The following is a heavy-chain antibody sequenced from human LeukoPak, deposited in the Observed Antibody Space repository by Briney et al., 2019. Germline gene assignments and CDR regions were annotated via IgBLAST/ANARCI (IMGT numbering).Heavy chain of an antibody. D-gene: IGHD6-19*01. J-gene: IGHJ4*02. CDR1: GFTFSSYW. CDR2: INSDGSST. CDR3: ARERTIAVAGGGFDY. Sequence: PVGSLRLSSAASGFTFSSYWMHWVRQAPGKGLVWVSRINSDGSSTSYADSVKGRFTISRDNAKNTLYLQMNSLRAEDTAVYYCARERTIAVAGGGFDYWGQGTLVTVSS. V-gene: IGHV3-74*01.